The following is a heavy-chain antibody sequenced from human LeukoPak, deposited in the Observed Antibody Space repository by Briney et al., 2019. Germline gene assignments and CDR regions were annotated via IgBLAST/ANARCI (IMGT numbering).Heavy chain of an antibody. D-gene: IGHD1-26*01. CDR1: GFTFSSYS. CDR2: ISSSSSTI. Sequence: PGGSLRLSCAASGFTFSSYSMNWVRQAPGKGLEWVSYISSSSSTIYYADSVKGRFTISRDNAKNTLYLQMNSLRAEDTAEYYCESALRIYYYFDYWGRGPLVTVSA. J-gene: IGHJ4*02. V-gene: IGHV3-48*01. CDR3: ESALRIYYYFDY.